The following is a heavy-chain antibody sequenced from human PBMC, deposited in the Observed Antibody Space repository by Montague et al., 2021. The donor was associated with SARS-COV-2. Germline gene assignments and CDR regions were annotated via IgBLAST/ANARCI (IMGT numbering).Heavy chain of an antibody. CDR3: ARGRRRYNWRDETSYYYGMDV. J-gene: IGHJ6*02. CDR2: INHSGST. D-gene: IGHD1-20*01. V-gene: IGHV4-34*01. CDR1: GGSLNGYY. Sequence: SETLSLTCAVYGGSLNGYYWSWIRQPPGKGLEWIGEINHSGSTNXNPSLKGRVTISLDTSKNQFSLKLSSVTAADTAVYYCARGRRRYNWRDETSYYYGMDVWGQGTTVTVSS.